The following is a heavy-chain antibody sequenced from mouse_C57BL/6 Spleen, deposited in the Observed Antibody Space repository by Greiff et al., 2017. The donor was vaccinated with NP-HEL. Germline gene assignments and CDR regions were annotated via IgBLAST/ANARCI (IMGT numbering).Heavy chain of an antibody. D-gene: IGHD1-1*01. J-gene: IGHJ4*01. CDR2: IDPENGDT. V-gene: IGHV14-4*01. CDR1: GFNIKDDY. Sequence: VQLQQSGAELVRPGASVKLSCTASGFNIKDDYMHWVKQRPEQGLEWIGWIDPENGDTEYASKFQGKATITADTSSNTAYLQLSSLTSEDTAVYYCTTPYYYGSSYRGYAMDYWGQGTSVTVSS. CDR3: TTPYYYGSSYRGYAMDY.